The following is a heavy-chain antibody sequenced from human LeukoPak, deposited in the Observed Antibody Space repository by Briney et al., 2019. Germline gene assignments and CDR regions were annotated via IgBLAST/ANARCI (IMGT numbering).Heavy chain of an antibody. J-gene: IGHJ4*02. Sequence: PGGSLRLSCAASGFTFSSYGMHWVRQAPGKGLEWVAVISYDGSNKYYADSVKGRFTISRDNSKNTLYLQMNSLRAEDTAVYYCAKQPLDNSGYVNWGQGTLVTVSS. CDR1: GFTFSSYG. CDR2: ISYDGSNK. V-gene: IGHV3-30*18. CDR3: AKQPLDNSGYVN. D-gene: IGHD5-12*01.